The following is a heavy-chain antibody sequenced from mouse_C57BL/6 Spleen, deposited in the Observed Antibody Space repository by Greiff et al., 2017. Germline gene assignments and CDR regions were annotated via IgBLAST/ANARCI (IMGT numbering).Heavy chain of an antibody. J-gene: IGHJ1*03. CDR1: GFNIKDDY. CDR3: TTSSTTVEWYFDV. V-gene: IGHV14-4*01. CDR2: IDPENGDT. Sequence: EVQLQQSGAELVRPGASVKLSCTASGFNIKDDYMHWVKQRPEQGLEWIGWIDPENGDTEYASKFQGKATITADTSSNTAYLQLSSLTSEDTAVYYCTTSSTTVEWYFDVWGTGTTVTVSS. D-gene: IGHD1-1*01.